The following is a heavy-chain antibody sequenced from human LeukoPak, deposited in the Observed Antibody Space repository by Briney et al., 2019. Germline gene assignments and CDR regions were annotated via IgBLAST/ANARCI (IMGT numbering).Heavy chain of an antibody. Sequence: GGSLRLSCAASGFTVSSNYMSWVRQAPGRGLEWVAVISYDGSNKYYADSVKGRFTISRDNSKNTLYLQMNSLRAEDTAVYYCASLLPTVPTTWFAPWGQGTLVTVSS. CDR2: ISYDGSNK. J-gene: IGHJ5*02. D-gene: IGHD4-11*01. CDR3: ASLLPTVPTTWFAP. V-gene: IGHV3-30-3*01. CDR1: GFTVSSNY.